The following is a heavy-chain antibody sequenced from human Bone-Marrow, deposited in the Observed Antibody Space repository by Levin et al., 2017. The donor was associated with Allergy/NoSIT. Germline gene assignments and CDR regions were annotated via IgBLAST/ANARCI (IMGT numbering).Heavy chain of an antibody. Sequence: PGGSLRLSCAASGFIFSNYAMNWVRQAPGKGLEWVSQISGSGGNTHYADSVKGRFTFSRDNSKNTLYLQMNSLRAEDTAVYYCAGYDTSAYHSPFDYGGQGTLVTVAS. J-gene: IGHJ4*02. CDR3: AGYDTSAYHSPFDY. CDR1: GFIFSNYA. V-gene: IGHV3-23*01. D-gene: IGHD3-22*01. CDR2: ISGSGGNT.